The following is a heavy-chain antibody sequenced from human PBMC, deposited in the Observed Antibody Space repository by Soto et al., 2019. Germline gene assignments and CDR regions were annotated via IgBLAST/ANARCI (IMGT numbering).Heavy chain of an antibody. D-gene: IGHD6-19*01. Sequence: GGSLRLSCAASGFTFSSYAMSWVRQAPGKGLEWVSGISGSGDTTFYADSVKGRFTISRDNSKNTLYLQMNSLGAEDTAVYYCAKTVPGTKYWGQGTLVTVSS. J-gene: IGHJ4*02. CDR3: AKTVPGTKY. CDR1: GFTFSSYA. CDR2: ISGSGDTT. V-gene: IGHV3-23*01.